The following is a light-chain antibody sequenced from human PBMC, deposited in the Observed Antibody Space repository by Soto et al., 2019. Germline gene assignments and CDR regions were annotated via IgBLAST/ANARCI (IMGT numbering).Light chain of an antibody. CDR3: CSFADFTYV. Sequence: QSALAHPASVSGSPGQSITIPCTGTSSDIGSYDLVSWYQQHPGTAPKLIIYEVTKRPSGVSTRFSGSKSGNTASLTISGLLAVDEADYFCCSFADFTYVFGSGTKVTVL. V-gene: IGLV2-23*02. CDR2: EVT. CDR1: SSDIGSYDL. J-gene: IGLJ1*01.